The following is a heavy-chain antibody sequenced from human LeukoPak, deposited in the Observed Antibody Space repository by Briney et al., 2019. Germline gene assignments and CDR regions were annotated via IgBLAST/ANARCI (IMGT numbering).Heavy chain of an antibody. D-gene: IGHD1-26*01. CDR2: INLNSGGT. CDR1: GFTFTDYY. Sequence: ASVKVSCKASGFTFTDYYIHWVRQAPGQGLEWMGWINLNSGGTHYPQKFQGRVTMTRYTSISTAYVDLSSLTSDDTAVYYCARDVGGLGVWGQGTTVTVSS. CDR3: ARDVGGLGV. V-gene: IGHV1-2*02. J-gene: IGHJ6*02.